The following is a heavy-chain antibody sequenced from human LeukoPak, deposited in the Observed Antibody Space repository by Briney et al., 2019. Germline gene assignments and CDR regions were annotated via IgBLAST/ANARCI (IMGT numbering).Heavy chain of an antibody. D-gene: IGHD4-11*01. CDR2: ISGSGGRT. V-gene: IGHV3-23*01. J-gene: IGHJ6*03. Sequence: PGVSLRLSCAASGFTFSSNAMSWVRQAPGKGLELVSSISGSGGRTYYADSVKGRFTISRDNSKNTLYLQMNSLRAEDTAVYYCAKSVNFTNYRVYYYYMDVWGRGTTVTVSS. CDR1: GFTFSSNA. CDR3: AKSVNFTNYRVYYYYMDV.